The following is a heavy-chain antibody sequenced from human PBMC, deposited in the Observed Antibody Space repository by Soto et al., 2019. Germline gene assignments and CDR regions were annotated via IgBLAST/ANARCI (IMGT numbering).Heavy chain of an antibody. V-gene: IGHV3-7*01. J-gene: IGHJ4*02. D-gene: IGHD1-26*01. CDR2: INEDGSEK. CDR3: ARSHWELDRIDF. Sequence: EVQLVESGGGLVQPGGSLRLSCAVSGFTFSNYWMRWVRQAPGKGLEWVAKINEDGSEKYYVDSVKGRFTISRDNAKNSLYLQMNSLRAEDTAVYYCARSHWELDRIDFWGQGTLVTVSS. CDR1: GFTFSNYW.